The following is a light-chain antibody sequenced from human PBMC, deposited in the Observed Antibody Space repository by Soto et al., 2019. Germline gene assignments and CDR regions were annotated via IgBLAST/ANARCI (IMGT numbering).Light chain of an antibody. CDR1: RCLLHTSGHNY. CDR2: LGD. Sequence: VMPHFPRSLYARPVDPSSSSCTSIRCLLHTSGHNYLYWYLQKPGQSPQLLIYLGDKRASGVPDRFSGSGSGTDFTLKISRVEAEDVGVYYCMQAVETPPFTFAQGARLEIK. J-gene: IGKJ5*01. V-gene: IGKV2-28*01. CDR3: MQAVETPPFT.